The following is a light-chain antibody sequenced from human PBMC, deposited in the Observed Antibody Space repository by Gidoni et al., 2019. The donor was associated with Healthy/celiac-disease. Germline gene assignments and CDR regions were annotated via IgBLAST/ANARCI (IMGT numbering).Light chain of an antibody. CDR1: TLGDKY. CDR2: QDS. CDR3: QAWDSSTHVV. Sequence: SYELTQPPSESVSPGQTASITCSGDTLGDKYACWYQQKPGQSPVLVIYQDSKRPSGIPERFSGSNSGNTATLTISGTQAMDEADYYCQAWDSSTHVVFGGGTKLTVL. J-gene: IGLJ2*01. V-gene: IGLV3-1*01.